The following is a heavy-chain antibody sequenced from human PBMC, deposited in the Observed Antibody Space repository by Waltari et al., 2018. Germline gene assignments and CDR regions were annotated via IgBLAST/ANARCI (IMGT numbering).Heavy chain of an antibody. Sequence: QVQLVQSGAEVKKPGASVKISCKTSDYTFTSSYIHWVRQAPGQGLEGMGIIKPSGGSTIYAQKVQGRVTMTRETSTSTVYMELSSLRSEDTALYYCALDTGALWMDVWGQGPRSPSP. J-gene: IGHJ6*02. CDR2: IKPSGGST. CDR3: ALDTGALWMDV. V-gene: IGHV1-46*01. D-gene: IGHD2-21*01. CDR1: DYTFTSSY.